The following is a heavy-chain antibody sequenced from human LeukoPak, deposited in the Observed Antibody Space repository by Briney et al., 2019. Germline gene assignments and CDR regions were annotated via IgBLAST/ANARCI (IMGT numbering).Heavy chain of an antibody. CDR3: ARSTGYGSGSLDY. J-gene: IGHJ4*02. Sequence: PGGSLRLSCAASGFTFSSYAVHWVRQAPGKGLEYVSAISSNGGSTYYANSVKGRFTISRDNSKNTLYLQMGSLRAEDMAVYYCARSTGYGSGSLDYWGQGTLVTVSS. CDR1: GFTFSSYA. D-gene: IGHD3-10*01. CDR2: ISSNGGST. V-gene: IGHV3-64*01.